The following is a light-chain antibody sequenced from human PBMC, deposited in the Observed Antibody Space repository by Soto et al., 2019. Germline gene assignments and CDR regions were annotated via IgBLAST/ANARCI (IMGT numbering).Light chain of an antibody. CDR3: NSYTTSTTLVV. J-gene: IGLJ2*01. CDR1: SSDVGGFKY. Sequence: QSALTQPASVSGSPGQSITISCTGTSSDVGGFKYVSWYQQYTGKAPKLIIYDVSNRPSGVSHRFSGSKSGNTASLTISGLQAEDEADFYCNSYTTSTTLVVFGGGTKLTVL. V-gene: IGLV2-14*01. CDR2: DVS.